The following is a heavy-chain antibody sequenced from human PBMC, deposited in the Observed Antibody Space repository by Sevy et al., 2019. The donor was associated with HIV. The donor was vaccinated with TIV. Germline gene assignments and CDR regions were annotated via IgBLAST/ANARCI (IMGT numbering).Heavy chain of an antibody. V-gene: IGHV1-69*13. Sequence: ASVKVSCKASGGTFSSYAISWVRQAPGQGLEWMGGIIPIFGTANYAQKFQGRVTITADESTSTAYMELSSLRSEDTAVYYCARGEAAAGTRYYYYYYMDVWGKGTTVTVSS. CDR1: GGTFSSYA. D-gene: IGHD6-13*01. J-gene: IGHJ6*03. CDR3: ARGEAAAGTRYYYYYYMDV. CDR2: IIPIFGTA.